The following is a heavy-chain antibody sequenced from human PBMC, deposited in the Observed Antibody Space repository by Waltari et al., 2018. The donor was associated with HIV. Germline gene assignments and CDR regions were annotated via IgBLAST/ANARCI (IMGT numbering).Heavy chain of an antibody. D-gene: IGHD1-20*01. CDR2: IQYSGSNK. CDR3: AKVNWNYSDF. V-gene: IGHV3-30*02. J-gene: IGHJ4*02. Sequence: QVQLVESGGGVVQPGGSLRLSCAASGFTFSSYDMHWVRQAPGKGLEWVTFIQYSGSNKYYACSVKGRFTISRDNSKNTLYLQMNSLRPEDTAVYYCAKVNWNYSDFWGQGTLVTVSS. CDR1: GFTFSSYD.